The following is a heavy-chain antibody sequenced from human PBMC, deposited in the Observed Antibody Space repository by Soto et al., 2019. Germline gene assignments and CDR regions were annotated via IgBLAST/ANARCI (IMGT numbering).Heavy chain of an antibody. J-gene: IGHJ4*02. CDR3: ARDGVAAGNINFDY. Sequence: SVKDSFKASGYIFTKSAMHWVRQAPGQRLEWMGWISGGNGNTKYSPKLQGRVTITRDTSASTAYMELSSLRSEDTALYYCARDGVAAGNINFDYWGQGTLVTVSS. V-gene: IGHV1-3*01. D-gene: IGHD6-25*01. CDR2: ISGGNGNT. CDR1: GYIFTKSA.